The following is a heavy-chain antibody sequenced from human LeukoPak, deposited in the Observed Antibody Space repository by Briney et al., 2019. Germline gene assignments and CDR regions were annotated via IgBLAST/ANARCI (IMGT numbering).Heavy chain of an antibody. V-gene: IGHV4-61*02. CDR3: ARGDPYYYDSSGYLDY. CDR1: GGSISSGSYY. D-gene: IGHD3-22*01. J-gene: IGHJ4*02. Sequence: PSQTLSLTCTVSGGSISSGSYYWSWIRQPAGKGLEWIGRIYTSGSTNYNPSLKSRVTISADTSKNQFSLKLSSVTAADTAVYYCARGDPYYYDSSGYLDYWGQGTLVTVSS. CDR2: IYTSGST.